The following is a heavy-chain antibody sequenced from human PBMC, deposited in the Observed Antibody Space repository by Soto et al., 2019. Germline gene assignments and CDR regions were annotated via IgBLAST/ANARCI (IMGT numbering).Heavy chain of an antibody. J-gene: IGHJ6*02. CDR2: IYTSGST. CDR3: ARDSGSGRYGMDV. V-gene: IGHV4-4*07. D-gene: IGHD3-10*01. Sequence: LSLTCTVSGGSISSYYWSWIRQPAGKGLEWIGRIYTSGSTNYNPPLKSRVTMSVDTSKNQFSLKLSSVTAADTAVYYCARDSGSGRYGMDVWGQGTTVTVSS. CDR1: GGSISSYY.